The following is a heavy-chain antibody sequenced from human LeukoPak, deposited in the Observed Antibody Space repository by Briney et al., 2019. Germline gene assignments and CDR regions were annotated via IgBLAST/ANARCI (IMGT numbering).Heavy chain of an antibody. D-gene: IGHD2-21*01. CDR1: RFTFSNYA. Sequence: GGSLRLSCTASRFTFSNYAMAWVRQAPGKGLEWVSTISGSGGRTYYADSVKGRFTISRDNSKKTLYLQMNSLRAEDTAIYYCARVINWFDPWGQGTLVTVSS. CDR3: ARVINWFDP. V-gene: IGHV3-23*01. J-gene: IGHJ5*02. CDR2: ISGSGGRT.